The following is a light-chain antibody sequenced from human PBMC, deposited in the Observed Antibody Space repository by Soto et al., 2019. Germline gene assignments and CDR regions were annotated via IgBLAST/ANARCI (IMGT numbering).Light chain of an antibody. J-gene: IGKJ4*01. CDR2: DVS. Sequence: DIQMIQSPSSRSASVGDRVTIPCQASQDIKNYLNWSQQKPGQATKLLIYDVSNLETGVPSRFSGSGSGTHFSITISSLQPADVASYSCQQDDHLPPLTFGGGPMVQ. V-gene: IGKV1-33*01. CDR3: QQDDHLPPLT. CDR1: QDIKNY.